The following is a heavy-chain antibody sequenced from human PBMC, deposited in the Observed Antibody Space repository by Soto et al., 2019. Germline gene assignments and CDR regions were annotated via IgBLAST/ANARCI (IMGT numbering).Heavy chain of an antibody. CDR1: GFIFSSYP. V-gene: IGHV3-30-3*01. CDR2: ISYDGSRK. D-gene: IGHD3-22*01. CDR3: ATIIYYYESSGSLIPTT. Sequence: GGSLRLSCEASGFIFSSYPMHWVRQAPGKGLEWVAVISYDGSRKYYADSVKGRFTISRDNPKNTLYLQMNSLRAEDTAVYYCATIIYYYESSGSLIPTTWGQGTMVTVSS. J-gene: IGHJ3*01.